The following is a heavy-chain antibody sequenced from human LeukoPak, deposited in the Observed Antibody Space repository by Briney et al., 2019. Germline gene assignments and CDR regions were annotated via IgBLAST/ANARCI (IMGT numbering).Heavy chain of an antibody. CDR3: ARQAGGYCSSTSCNRAYFDY. CDR1: GYSISSGYC. Sequence: SETLSLTCAVSGYSISSGYCWGWIRQPPGKGLEWIGSIYHSGSSYYNPSLKSRVTISVGTSKSQFSMKLSSVTAADKAVDYSARQAGGYCSSTSCNRAYFDYWGKGTLVTVSS. CDR2: IYHSGSS. V-gene: IGHV4-38-2*01. D-gene: IGHD2-2*03. J-gene: IGHJ4*02.